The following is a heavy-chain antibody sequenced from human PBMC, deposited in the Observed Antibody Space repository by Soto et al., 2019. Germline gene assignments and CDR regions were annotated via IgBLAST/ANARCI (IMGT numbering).Heavy chain of an antibody. D-gene: IGHD3-10*01. J-gene: IGHJ5*02. CDR1: GGYISSGCYS. V-gene: IGHV4-30-2*01. CDR2: IYHSGST. Sequence: SETLSLTCAVSGGYISSGCYSWSWIRQPPGKGLEWIGYIYHSGSTYYNPSLKSRVTISVDRSKNQFSLKLSSVTAADTAVYYCARGAILLWFGEPWFDPWGQGTLVTVSS. CDR3: ARGAILLWFGEPWFDP.